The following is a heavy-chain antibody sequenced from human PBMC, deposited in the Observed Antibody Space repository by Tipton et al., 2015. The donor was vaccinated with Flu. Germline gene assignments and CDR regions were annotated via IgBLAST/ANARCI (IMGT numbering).Heavy chain of an antibody. V-gene: IGHV4-59*12. CDR2: IYYSGST. CDR1: GGSISSYY. CDR3: ARVDSGYDRGYFDY. J-gene: IGHJ4*02. D-gene: IGHD5-12*01. Sequence: TLSLTCTVSGGSISSYYWSWIRQPPGKGLEWIGYIYYSGSTNYNPSLKSRVTISVDTSKNQFSLQLNSVTPEDTAVYYCARVDSGYDRGYFDYWGQGTLVTVSS.